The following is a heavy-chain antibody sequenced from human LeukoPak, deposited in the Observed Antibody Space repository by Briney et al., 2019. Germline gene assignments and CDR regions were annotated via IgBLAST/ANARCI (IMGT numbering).Heavy chain of an antibody. D-gene: IGHD1-26*01. Sequence: GGSLRLSCAASGFTFSSYSMNRVRQAPGKGLEWVSYISSSSSTIYYADSVKGRFTISRDNSKNTLYLQMNSLRAEDTAVYYCAKGLKYSGSYLDYWGQGTLVTVSS. CDR1: GFTFSSYS. J-gene: IGHJ4*02. CDR3: AKGLKYSGSYLDY. V-gene: IGHV3-48*01. CDR2: ISSSSSTI.